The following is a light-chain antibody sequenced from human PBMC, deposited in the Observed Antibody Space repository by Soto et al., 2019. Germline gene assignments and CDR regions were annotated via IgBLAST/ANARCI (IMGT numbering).Light chain of an antibody. CDR3: SSYTSSSTLVV. CDR1: SSDVGSYNR. CDR2: DVS. Sequence: QSALTQPASVSGSPGQSITISCTGSSSDVGSYNRVSWYQQPPDTAPKLIIYDVSNRPSGVSDRFSGSKSGNTASLTISGLQAEDEADYYCSSYTSSSTLVVFGGGTKLTVL. V-gene: IGLV2-18*02. J-gene: IGLJ2*01.